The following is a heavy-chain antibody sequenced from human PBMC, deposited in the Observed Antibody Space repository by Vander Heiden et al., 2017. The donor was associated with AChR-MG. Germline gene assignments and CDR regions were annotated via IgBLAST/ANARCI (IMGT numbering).Heavy chain of an antibody. CDR3: AKDGSGYSYAGHFDY. CDR2: IRYDGSNK. CDR1: GFTFRSYG. J-gene: IGHJ4*02. Sequence: QVQLVESGGGVVQPGGSLRLACAASGFTFRSYGMHWVRQAPGKGLEWVAFIRYDGSNKYYADSVKGRFTISRDNSKNTLYLQMNSLRAEDTAVYYCAKDGSGYSYAGHFDYWGQGTLVTVSS. D-gene: IGHD5-18*01. V-gene: IGHV3-30*02.